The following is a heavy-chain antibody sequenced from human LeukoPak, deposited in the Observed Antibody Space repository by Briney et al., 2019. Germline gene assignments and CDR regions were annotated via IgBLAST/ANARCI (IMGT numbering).Heavy chain of an antibody. D-gene: IGHD4-17*01. Sequence: GASVKVSCKYSVYTCTSYRISWVRQARGQGLEGMGWISIYNGDTNYAQKLQGRVTMTTDTSTSTAYMELRSLRSDDTAVYYCAGVLGAYGPRGHDYGDYHLDYWGQGTLVTVSS. J-gene: IGHJ4*02. CDR1: VYTCTSYR. CDR2: ISIYNGDT. V-gene: IGHV1-18*01. CDR3: AGVLGAYGPRGHDYGDYHLDY.